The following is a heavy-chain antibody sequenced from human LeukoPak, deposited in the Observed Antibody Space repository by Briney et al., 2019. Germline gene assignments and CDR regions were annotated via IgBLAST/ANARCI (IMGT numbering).Heavy chain of an antibody. D-gene: IGHD3-10*01. CDR2: IYYSGST. J-gene: IGHJ4*02. CDR3: ARGALWFGEYYFDY. V-gene: IGHV4-59*01. CDR1: GGSISSYY. Sequence: SETLSLTCTVSGGSISSYYWSWVRQPPGKGLGWIGYIYYSGSTNYNPSLKSRVTISVDTSKNQFSLKLSSVTAADTAVYYCARGALWFGEYYFDYWGQGTLVTVSS.